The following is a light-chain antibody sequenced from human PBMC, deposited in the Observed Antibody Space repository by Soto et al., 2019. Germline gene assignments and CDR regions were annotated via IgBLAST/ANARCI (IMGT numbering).Light chain of an antibody. J-gene: IGLJ2*01. Sequence: QSVLTQPPSVSAAPGQKVTISCSGSSSNIGKNFVSWYQQLPGTAPKLLIYDNDMRPSGIPDRFSGSKSGTSATLGITGLQTGDEADYYCGTWDSRLNAVVFGGGTKVTVL. CDR1: SSNIGKNF. CDR2: DND. V-gene: IGLV1-51*01. CDR3: GTWDSRLNAVV.